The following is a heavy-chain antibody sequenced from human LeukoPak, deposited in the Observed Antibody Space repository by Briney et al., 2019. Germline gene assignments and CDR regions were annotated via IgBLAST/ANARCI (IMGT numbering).Heavy chain of an antibody. Sequence: ASVKASCKASGYTFTGYYMHWVRQAPGQGLEWMGWINPNSGGTNYAQKFQGRVTMTRDTSISTAYMELSRLRSDDTAVYYCARVGELLRTGAFDIWGQGTMVTVSS. J-gene: IGHJ3*02. D-gene: IGHD1-26*01. CDR3: ARVGELLRTGAFDI. CDR2: INPNSGGT. V-gene: IGHV1-2*02. CDR1: GYTFTGYY.